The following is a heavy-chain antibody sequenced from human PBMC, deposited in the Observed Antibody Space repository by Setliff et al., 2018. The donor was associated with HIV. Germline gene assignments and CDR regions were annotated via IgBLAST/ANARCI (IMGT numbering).Heavy chain of an antibody. CDR3: ARRGRDGVFIMFATGFDP. V-gene: IGHV4-59*04. J-gene: IGHJ5*02. Sequence: SETLSLTCTVSGGSISTYYWSWIRQPPGKGLEWIGDIFYTGSTYYNPSLKSRVAISVDTSENQLSLKLNSVTAADTAVYYCARRGRDGVFIMFATGFDPWGQGALVTVSS. CDR2: IFYTGST. CDR1: GGSISTYY. D-gene: IGHD2-8*01.